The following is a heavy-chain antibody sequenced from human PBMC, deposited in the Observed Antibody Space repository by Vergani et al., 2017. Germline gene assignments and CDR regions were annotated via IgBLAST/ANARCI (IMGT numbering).Heavy chain of an antibody. Sequence: EVQLVESGGGLVKPGGSLRLSCAASGFTFSSYSMNWVRQAPGKGLEWVSSISSSSYIYYADSVKGRFTISRDNAKNSLYLQMNSLRAEDTAVYYCARDLGAVAGTGSDYWGQGTLVTVSS. V-gene: IGHV3-21*01. CDR1: GFTFSSYS. J-gene: IGHJ4*02. CDR2: ISSSSYI. CDR3: ARDLGAVAGTGSDY. D-gene: IGHD6-19*01.